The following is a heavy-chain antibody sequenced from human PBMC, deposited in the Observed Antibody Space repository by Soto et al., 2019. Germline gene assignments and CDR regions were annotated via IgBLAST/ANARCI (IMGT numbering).Heavy chain of an antibody. V-gene: IGHV4-59*01. CDR2: IYYLGST. CDR3: ARDGYDGSGRPYPAY. J-gene: IGHJ4*02. Sequence: VTRSLACSVSGGAIGVYFWRWIRQSQGKGLEWIGYIYYLGSTDYNPSLKSRVTISVDTSKRQFSLRLTSVTAADTAVYYCARDGYDGSGRPYPAYRGPGTHVPVS. CDR1: GGAIGVYF. D-gene: IGHD3-10*01.